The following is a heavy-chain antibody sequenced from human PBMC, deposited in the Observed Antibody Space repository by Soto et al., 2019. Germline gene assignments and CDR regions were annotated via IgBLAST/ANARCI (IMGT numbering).Heavy chain of an antibody. D-gene: IGHD4-17*01. CDR1: GFSLSTSGVG. CDR3: AHRQRTVYFDY. V-gene: IGHV2-5*02. CDR2: TYWDDDK. Sequence: QITLKESGPTLVKPTQTLTLTYTFSGFSLSTSGVGVGWIRQPPGKALEWLALTYWDDDKRYSPSLKSRLTITKDTSKNQVVLTMTNMDPVDTATYYCAHRQRTVYFDYWGQGTLLTVSS. J-gene: IGHJ4*02.